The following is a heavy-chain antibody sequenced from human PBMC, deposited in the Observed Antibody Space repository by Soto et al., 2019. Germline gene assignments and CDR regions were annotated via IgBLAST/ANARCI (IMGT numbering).Heavy chain of an antibody. J-gene: IGHJ4*02. CDR1: GYTFTSYD. D-gene: IGHD2-2*01. V-gene: IGHV1-8*01. Sequence: QVQLVQSGAEVKKPGASVKVSCKASGYTFTSYDINWVRQATGQGLEWMGWMNPNSGNTGYAQKLQGRVXXTXNXXISTAYMELSSLRSEDTAVYYCALVEVLVPAAIDYWGQGTLVTVSS. CDR3: ALVEVLVPAAIDY. CDR2: MNPNSGNT.